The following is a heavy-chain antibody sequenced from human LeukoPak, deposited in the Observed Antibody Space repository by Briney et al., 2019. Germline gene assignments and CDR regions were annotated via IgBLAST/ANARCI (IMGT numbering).Heavy chain of an antibody. Sequence: PGGSLRLYCAASGFTLDDYAMNWVRQAPGKGVEWVSGISWNRGSIDYADSVKGRFTISRDNAKNSLYLQMHSLRAEDTAFYYCAKDRGSGWFFPGQYFQHWGQGTLVTVSS. D-gene: IGHD6-19*01. CDR3: AKDRGSGWFFPGQYFQH. V-gene: IGHV3-9*01. CDR2: ISWNRGSI. J-gene: IGHJ1*01. CDR1: GFTLDDYA.